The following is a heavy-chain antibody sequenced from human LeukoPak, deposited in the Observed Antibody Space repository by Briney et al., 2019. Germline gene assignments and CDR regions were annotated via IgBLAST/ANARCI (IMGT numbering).Heavy chain of an antibody. J-gene: IGHJ6*03. CDR1: GGSISSGSYY. Sequence: SETLSLTCTVSGGSISSGSYYWSWIRQPAGKGLEWIGSIYYSGSTYYNPSLKSRVTISVDTSKNQFSLKLSSVTAADTAVYYCARARIAAAGTRVGYMDVWGKGTTVTVSS. CDR3: ARARIAAAGTRVGYMDV. V-gene: IGHV4-39*07. D-gene: IGHD6-13*01. CDR2: IYYSGST.